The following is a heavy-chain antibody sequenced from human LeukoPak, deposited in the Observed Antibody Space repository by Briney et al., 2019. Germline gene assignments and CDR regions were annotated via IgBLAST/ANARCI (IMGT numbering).Heavy chain of an antibody. CDR1: GFTFTSYG. CDR3: ARVAVDIVVVPAAHDY. D-gene: IGHD2-2*03. V-gene: IGHV1-18*04. Sequence: SVKVSCKVSGFTFTSYGISWVRQAPGQGLESLGWISAYNGNTNYAQKLQGRVTMTTDTSTSTAYMELRSLRSDDTAVYYCARVAVDIVVVPAAHDYWGQGTLVTVSS. J-gene: IGHJ4*02. CDR2: ISAYNGNT.